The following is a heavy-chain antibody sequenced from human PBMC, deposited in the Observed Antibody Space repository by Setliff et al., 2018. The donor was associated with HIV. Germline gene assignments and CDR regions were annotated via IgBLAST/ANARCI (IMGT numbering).Heavy chain of an antibody. J-gene: IGHJ4*02. V-gene: IGHV4-31*03. CDR3: AREAPGEVRGVIIPFIDY. Sequence: SETLSLTCTVSGASISSGGYYWSWIRQHPGKGLEWIGYIYYSGSTYYNPSLKSRVTISVDTSKNQFSLKLSSVTAADTAVYYCAREAPGEVRGVIIPFIDYWGQGTLVTVSS. CDR2: IYYSGST. D-gene: IGHD3-10*01. CDR1: GASISSGGYY.